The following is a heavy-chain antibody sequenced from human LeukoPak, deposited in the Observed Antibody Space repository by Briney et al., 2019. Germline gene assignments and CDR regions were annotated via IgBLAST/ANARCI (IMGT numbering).Heavy chain of an antibody. CDR3: ARAVVVPAAMYYYYYYMDV. CDR2: INHSGST. CDR1: GGSFSGYY. V-gene: IGHV4-34*01. Sequence: SETLSLTCAVYGGSFSGYYWSWIRQPPGKGLEWIGEINHSGSTNYNPSLKSRVTISVDTSKNQFSLKLSSVTAADTAVYYCARAVVVPAAMYYYYYYMDVWGKGTTVTVSS. J-gene: IGHJ6*03. D-gene: IGHD2-2*01.